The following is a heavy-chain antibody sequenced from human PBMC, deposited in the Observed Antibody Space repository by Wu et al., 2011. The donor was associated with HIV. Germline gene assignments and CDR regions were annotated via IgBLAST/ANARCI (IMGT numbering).Heavy chain of an antibody. J-gene: IGHJ5*02. CDR2: ISAYNGNT. CDR3: ARWVGASCWFDP. V-gene: IGHV1-18*01. CDR1: GYAFTTYG. Sequence: QVQLVQSGPEVKKPGASVRVSCKASGYAFTTYGFSWVRQAPGQGLEWMGWISAYNGNTNYAQSLQGRVTLTTDTSTSTAYMELIRLTSDDTAVYYCARWVGASCWFDPWGQGTLVTVSS. D-gene: IGHD1-26*01.